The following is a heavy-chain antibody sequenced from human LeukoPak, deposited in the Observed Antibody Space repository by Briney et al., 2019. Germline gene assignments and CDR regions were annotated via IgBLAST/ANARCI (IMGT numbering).Heavy chain of an antibody. Sequence: PGGSLRLSCAASGFTFNNEWMTWVRQAPGKGLEWVANIKQDGSKKNYVGSVQGRFTISTDNAKNSVYLQMNSLRAEDTAVYYCAKDPYYDSSGWDTWGQGTLVTVSS. CDR2: IKQDGSKK. J-gene: IGHJ5*02. V-gene: IGHV3-7*01. CDR3: AKDPYYDSSGWDT. D-gene: IGHD3-22*01. CDR1: GFTFNNEW.